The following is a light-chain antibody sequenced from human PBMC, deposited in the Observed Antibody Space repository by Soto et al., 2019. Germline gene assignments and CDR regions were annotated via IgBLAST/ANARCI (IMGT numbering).Light chain of an antibody. CDR2: HTN. CDR3: VLYITGGTWV. CDR1: SGSVSTNYY. Sequence: QTVVTQEPSFSVSPGGTVTLTCGLNSGSVSTNYYPAWYQQTPGQAPRALIYHTNTRSSGVPDRFSGCILGNKAALTISGAQADDESDYYCVLYITGGTWVFGGGTKLTVL. V-gene: IGLV8-61*01. J-gene: IGLJ3*02.